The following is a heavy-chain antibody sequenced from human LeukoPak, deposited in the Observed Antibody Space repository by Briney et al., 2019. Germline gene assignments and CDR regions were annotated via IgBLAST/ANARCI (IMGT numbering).Heavy chain of an antibody. CDR2: IYYSGST. CDR1: GGSISSGDYY. Sequence: PSQTLSLTCTVSGGSISSGDYYWSWIRQPPGKGLEWIGYIYYSGSTNYNPSLKSRVTISVDTSKNQFSLKLSSVTAADTAVYYCARGRKRGSWYEGDYYYYGMDVWGQGTTVTVSS. J-gene: IGHJ6*02. CDR3: ARGRKRGSWYEGDYYYYGMDV. D-gene: IGHD6-13*01. V-gene: IGHV4-30-4*01.